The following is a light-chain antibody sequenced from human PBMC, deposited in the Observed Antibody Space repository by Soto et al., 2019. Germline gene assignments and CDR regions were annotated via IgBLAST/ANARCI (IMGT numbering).Light chain of an antibody. V-gene: IGLV2-14*02. Sequence: QSVLTQPASVSGSPGQSITISCSGTTSDVGIVSWYQHHPGKAPKLMIHEVTKRPSGVSDRFSGSKSGTSASLAISGLQPEDEADYYCAAWDDSLNGYVFGTGTKVTVL. CDR2: EVT. J-gene: IGLJ1*01. CDR1: TSDVGI. CDR3: AAWDDSLNGYV.